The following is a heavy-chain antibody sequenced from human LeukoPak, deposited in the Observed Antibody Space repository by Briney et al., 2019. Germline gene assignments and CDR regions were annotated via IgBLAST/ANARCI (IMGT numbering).Heavy chain of an antibody. CDR1: GFTFSNAW. V-gene: IGHV3-15*01. J-gene: IGHJ5*02. CDR3: PKDKVVPAAGGDWFAP. CDR2: IKSKTDGGTT. Sequence: GGSLRLSCAASGFTFSNAWMSWVRQAPGKGLEWVGRIKSKTDGGTTDYAAPVKGRFTISRDDSKNTLYLQMNSLKTEDTAVYSCPKDKVVPAAGGDWFAPGGQGPLVTVPP. D-gene: IGHD2-2*01.